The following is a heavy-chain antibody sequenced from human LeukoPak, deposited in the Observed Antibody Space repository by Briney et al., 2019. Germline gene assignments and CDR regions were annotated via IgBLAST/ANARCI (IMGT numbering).Heavy chain of an antibody. Sequence: ASVKVSCKASGYTFTSYGISWVRQAPGQGLEWMGGIIPIFGTANYAQKFQGRVTITADESTSTAYMELSSLRSEDTAVYYCARGSYYYDSSGYYYAPDAFDIWGQGTMVTVSS. V-gene: IGHV1-69*13. CDR1: GYTFTSYG. CDR3: ARGSYYYDSSGYYYAPDAFDI. D-gene: IGHD3-22*01. CDR2: IIPIFGTA. J-gene: IGHJ3*02.